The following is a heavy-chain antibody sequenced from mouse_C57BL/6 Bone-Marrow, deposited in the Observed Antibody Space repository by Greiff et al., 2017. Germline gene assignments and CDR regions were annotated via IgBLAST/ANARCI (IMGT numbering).Heavy chain of an antibody. CDR2: INPSSGYT. J-gene: IGHJ1*03. CDR1: GYTFTSYW. D-gene: IGHD2-14*01. V-gene: IGHV1-7*01. Sequence: QVQLKESGAELAKPGASVKLSCKASGYTFTSYWMHWVKQRPGQGLEWIGYINPSSGYTKYNEKFKAKATLTADKSSSTAYMQLSSLTYEDSAVYCCARRVLPSFDVWGTGTTVTVSS. CDR3: ARRVLPSFDV.